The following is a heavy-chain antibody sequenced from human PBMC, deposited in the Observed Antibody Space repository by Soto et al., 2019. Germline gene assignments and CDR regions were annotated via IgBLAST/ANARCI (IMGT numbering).Heavy chain of an antibody. CDR2: ISYDGSNK. D-gene: IGHD6-13*01. J-gene: IGHJ6*02. CDR1: GFTFSSYA. Sequence: GGSLRLSCAASGFTFSSYAMHWVRQAPGKGLEWVAVISYDGSNKYYADSVKGRFTISRDNSKNTLYLQMNSLRAEDTAVYYCARDRIAAADYYYYYGMDVWGQGTTVTVSS. V-gene: IGHV3-30-3*01. CDR3: ARDRIAAADYYYYYGMDV.